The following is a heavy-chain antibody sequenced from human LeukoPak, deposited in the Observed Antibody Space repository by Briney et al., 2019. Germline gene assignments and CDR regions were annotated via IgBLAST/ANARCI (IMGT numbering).Heavy chain of an antibody. J-gene: IGHJ6*04. D-gene: IGHD3-3*01. CDR2: IDPSDSYT. V-gene: IGHV5-10-1*01. CDR1: GYSFTSYW. Sequence: GESLKISCKGSGYSFTSYWISWVRQMPGKGLEWMGRIDPSDSYTNYSPSFQGHVTIAADKSISTAYLQWSSLKASDTAMYYCARQGTSEDYYGMDVWRKGTTVTVSS. CDR3: ARQGTSEDYYGMDV.